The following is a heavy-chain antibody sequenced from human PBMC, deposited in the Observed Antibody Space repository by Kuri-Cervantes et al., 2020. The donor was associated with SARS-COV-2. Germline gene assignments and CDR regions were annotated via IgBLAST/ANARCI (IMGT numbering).Heavy chain of an antibody. J-gene: IGHJ4*02. CDR3: ASIVTGDSSGYY. CDR2: IYSGGST. D-gene: IGHD3-22*01. CDR1: GFTVSSNY. V-gene: IGHV3-53*01. Sequence: GESRKISCAASGFTVSSNYMSWVRQAPGKGLEWVSVIYSGGSTYYADSVKGRFTISRDNSKNTLYLQMNSLRAEDTAVYYCASIVTGDSSGYYWGQGTLVTVSS.